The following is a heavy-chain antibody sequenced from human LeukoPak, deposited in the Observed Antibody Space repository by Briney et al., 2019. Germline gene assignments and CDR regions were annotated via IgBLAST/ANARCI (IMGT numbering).Heavy chain of an antibody. Sequence: ASVKVSCKASGYTFTSYDINWVRQATGQGLEWMGWMNPNSGNTGYAQKFQGRVTMTTDTSTSTAYMELRSLRSDDTAVYYCARVPALGFRIVGDGNYFDYWGQGTLVTVSS. CDR2: MNPNSGNT. CDR1: GYTFTSYD. CDR3: ARVPALGFRIVGDGNYFDY. D-gene: IGHD1-26*01. V-gene: IGHV1-8*01. J-gene: IGHJ4*02.